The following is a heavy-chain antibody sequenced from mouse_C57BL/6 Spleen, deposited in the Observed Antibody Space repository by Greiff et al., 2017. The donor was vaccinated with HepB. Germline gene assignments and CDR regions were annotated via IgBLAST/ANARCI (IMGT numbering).Heavy chain of an antibody. CDR1: GFSLTSYG. Sequence: QVQLKESGPGLVQPSQSLSITCTVSGFSLTSYGVHWVRQSPGKGLEWLGVIWSGGSTDYNAAFISRLSISKDNSKSQVFFKMNSLQADDTAIYYCARKGDGYYEFAYWGQGTLVTVSA. V-gene: IGHV2-2*01. CDR2: IWSGGST. J-gene: IGHJ3*01. CDR3: ARKGDGYYEFAY. D-gene: IGHD2-3*01.